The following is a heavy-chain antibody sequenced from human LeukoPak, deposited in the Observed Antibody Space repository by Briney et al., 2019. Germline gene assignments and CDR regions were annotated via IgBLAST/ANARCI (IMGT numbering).Heavy chain of an antibody. D-gene: IGHD3-10*01. Sequence: SETLSLTCTVSGGSISSSSYYWSWIRQPAGKGLEWIGRIYTSGSTNYNPSLKSRVTMSVDTSKNQFSLKLSSVTAADTAVYYCARLRSHITMVRGVIYFDYWGQGTLVTVSS. J-gene: IGHJ4*02. CDR3: ARLRSHITMVRGVIYFDY. CDR2: IYTSGST. CDR1: GGSISSSSYY. V-gene: IGHV4-61*02.